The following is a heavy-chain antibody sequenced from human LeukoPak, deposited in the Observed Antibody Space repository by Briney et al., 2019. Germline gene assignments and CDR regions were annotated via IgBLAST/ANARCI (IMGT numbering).Heavy chain of an antibody. Sequence: SETLSLTCTVSGGSISSSSYYWGWIRQPPGKGLEWIGSIYYSGSTYYNPSLKSRVTISVDTSKNQFSLKLSSVTAADTAVYYCASSSMIVVVYPIDHAFDIWGQGTMVTVSS. CDR2: IYYSGST. CDR3: ASSSMIVVVYPIDHAFDI. D-gene: IGHD3-22*01. CDR1: GGSISSSSYY. V-gene: IGHV4-39*07. J-gene: IGHJ3*02.